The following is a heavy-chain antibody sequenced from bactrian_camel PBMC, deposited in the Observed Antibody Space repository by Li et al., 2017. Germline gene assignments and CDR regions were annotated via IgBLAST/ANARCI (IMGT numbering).Heavy chain of an antibody. CDR3: AADVSCQPGSYGGSWYLIPHHFGY. J-gene: IGHJ6*01. CDR1: GLSYAQSAQTD. V-gene: IGHV3S53*01. CDR2: TKSDGIT. Sequence: HVQLVESGGGSVQPGGSLILSCTATGLSYAQSAQTDMGWYRQAPGKECDLVATTKSDGITKYYGTSVEGRFTISQANAKNTLYLQMNSLKPEDTDMYYCAADVSCQPGSYGGSWYLIPHHFGYWGQGTQVTV. D-gene: IGHD6*01.